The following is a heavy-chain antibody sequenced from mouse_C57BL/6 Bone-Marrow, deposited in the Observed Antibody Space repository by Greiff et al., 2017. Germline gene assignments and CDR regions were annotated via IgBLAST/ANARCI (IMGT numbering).Heavy chain of an antibody. J-gene: IGHJ3*01. CDR1: GYSITSGYY. CDR3: ARADWDSAY. Sequence: EVQLQQSGPGLVKPSQSLSLTCSVTGYSITSGYYWNWIRQFPGNKLEWMGYISYDGSNNYNPSLKNRISITRDTSKNQFFLKLNSVTTEDTATYYCARADWDSAYWGQGTLVTVSA. D-gene: IGHD4-1*01. CDR2: ISYDGSN. V-gene: IGHV3-6*01.